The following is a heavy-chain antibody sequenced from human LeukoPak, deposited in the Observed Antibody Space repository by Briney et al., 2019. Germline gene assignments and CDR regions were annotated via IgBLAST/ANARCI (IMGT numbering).Heavy chain of an antibody. V-gene: IGHV4-59*08. CDR1: GGSISSYY. D-gene: IGHD3-22*01. CDR2: IYYSGST. CDR3: ARHSPDYYDSSGYYQEGSSFDY. Sequence: SETLSLTCTVSGGSISSYYWSWTRQPPGKGLEWIGYIYYSGSTNYNPSLKSRVTISVDTSKNQFSLKLSSVTAADTAVYYCARHSPDYYDSSGYYQEGSSFDYWGQGTLVTVSS. J-gene: IGHJ4*02.